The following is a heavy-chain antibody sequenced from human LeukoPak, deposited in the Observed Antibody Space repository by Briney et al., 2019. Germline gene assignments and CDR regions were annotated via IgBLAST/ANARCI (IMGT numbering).Heavy chain of an antibody. J-gene: IGHJ4*02. V-gene: IGHV3-23*01. CDR1: GFTFSSYA. D-gene: IGHD3-22*01. CDR3: AKAPPIITLIGFGYYFDS. CDR2: ITDSGANT. Sequence: GGSLRLSCAASGFTFSSYAMSWVRQAPGKGLEWVSTITDSGANTYYADSVKGRFTISRDNSGTTLFLQMNSLRVEDAALYYCAKAPPIITLIGFGYYFDSWGLGTLVTVSS.